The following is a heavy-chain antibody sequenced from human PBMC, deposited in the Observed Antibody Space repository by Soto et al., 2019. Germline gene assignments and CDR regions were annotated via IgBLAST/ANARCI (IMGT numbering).Heavy chain of an antibody. J-gene: IGHJ1*01. V-gene: IGHV4-59*01. CDR2: IYYNGDT. CDR1: SDSICNYY. D-gene: IGHD6-19*01. CDR3: AKGGWYFKN. Sequence: PSETLSLTCAVSSDSICNYYWSWVRQPPGKGLESIGYIYYNGDTNYNPSLKSRVTISVDTSKNQFSLRLSSVTAADTAVYYCAKGGWYFKNWGQGTLVTVSS.